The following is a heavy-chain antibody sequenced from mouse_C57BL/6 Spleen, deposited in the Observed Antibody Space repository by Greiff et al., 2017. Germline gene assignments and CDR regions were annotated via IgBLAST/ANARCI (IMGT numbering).Heavy chain of an antibody. CDR1: GYTFTSYW. V-gene: IGHV1-53*01. CDR3: ANGNYDYAVDY. D-gene: IGHD2-1*01. CDR2: INPRNGGT. Sequence: QVQLQQPGTELVKPGASVKLSCEASGYTFTSYWMHWVKQRPGQGLEWIGNINPRNGGTNYNEKFKSKATLTVDTSSSTAYMQLSSLTSEDSAVYYCANGNYDYAVDYWGQGTTVTVSS. J-gene: IGHJ4*01.